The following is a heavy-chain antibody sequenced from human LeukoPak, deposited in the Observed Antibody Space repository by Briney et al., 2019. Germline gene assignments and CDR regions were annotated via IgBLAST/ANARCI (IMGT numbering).Heavy chain of an antibody. CDR1: GFTFSTYS. Sequence: PGGSLRLSCAASGFTFSTYSMNWVRQAPGKGLEWVSSISSSSSDIYYADSVKGRFTISRDNAKNSLYLQMNSLRAEDTAVYYCATSIRPNDAFDIWGQGTMVTVSS. CDR3: ATSIRPNDAFDI. J-gene: IGHJ3*02. V-gene: IGHV3-21*01. D-gene: IGHD4-17*01. CDR2: ISSSSSDI.